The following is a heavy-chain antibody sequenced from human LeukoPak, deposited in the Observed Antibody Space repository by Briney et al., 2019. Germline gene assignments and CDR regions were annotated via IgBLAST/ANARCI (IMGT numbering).Heavy chain of an antibody. CDR2: INHSGST. J-gene: IGHJ4*02. CDR3: ARDKCRSTSCYDRTIPPGHFDY. D-gene: IGHD2-2*01. V-gene: IGHV4-34*01. Sequence: SETLSLTCAVYGGSFSGYYWSWIRQPPGKGLEWIGEINHSGSTNYNPSLKSRVTLSLDKSKNQFSLKLDSVTAADTAVYYCARDKCRSTSCYDRTIPPGHFDYWGQGALVTVSS. CDR1: GGSFSGYY.